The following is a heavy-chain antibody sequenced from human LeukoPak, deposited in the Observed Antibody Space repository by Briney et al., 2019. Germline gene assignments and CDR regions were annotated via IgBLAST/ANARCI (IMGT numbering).Heavy chain of an antibody. J-gene: IGHJ4*02. Sequence: ASVKVSCKASGYTFTCYYMHWVRQAPGQGLEWMGWINPNSGGTNYAQKFQGRVTMTRGTSISTAYMELSRLRSDDTAVYYCARPRGSYYARESYFDYWGQGTLVTVSS. V-gene: IGHV1-2*02. CDR1: GYTFTCYY. CDR3: ARPRGSYYARESYFDY. D-gene: IGHD1-26*01. CDR2: INPNSGGT.